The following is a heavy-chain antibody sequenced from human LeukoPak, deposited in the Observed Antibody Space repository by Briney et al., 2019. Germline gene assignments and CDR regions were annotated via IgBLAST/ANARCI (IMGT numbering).Heavy chain of an antibody. CDR2: IREGGSEK. V-gene: IGHV3-7*01. CDR3: AREDGDYAHVNAFDI. Sequence: GGSLRLSCAASGFTFSSYWMSWVRQAPGKGLEWVANIREGGSEKYYVDSVKGQFTISRDNAKNSLYLQMNSLRAEDTAVYYCAREDGDYAHVNAFDIWGQGTMVTVSS. CDR1: GFTFSSYW. D-gene: IGHD4-17*01. J-gene: IGHJ3*02.